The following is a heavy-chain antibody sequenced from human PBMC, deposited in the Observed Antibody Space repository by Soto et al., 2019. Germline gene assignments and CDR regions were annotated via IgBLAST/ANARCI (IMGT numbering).Heavy chain of an antibody. Sequence: GGSLRLSCAASGFTFSNAWMSWVRQAPGKGLEWVSAISGSGGSTYYADSVKGRFTISRDNSKNTLYLQMNSLRAEDTAVYYCAKEDTAMVIGYWGQGTLVTVSS. CDR3: AKEDTAMVIGY. V-gene: IGHV3-23*01. CDR2: ISGSGGST. CDR1: GFTFSNAW. D-gene: IGHD5-18*01. J-gene: IGHJ4*02.